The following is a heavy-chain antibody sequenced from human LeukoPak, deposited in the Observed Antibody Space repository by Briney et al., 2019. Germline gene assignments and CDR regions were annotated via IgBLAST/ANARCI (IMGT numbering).Heavy chain of an antibody. CDR1: GFTFSSYG. CDR2: IWYDGSNK. V-gene: IGHV3-33*01. CDR3: ARVSAPYCGGDCYSDY. Sequence: PGRSLRLSCAASGFTFSSYGMHWVRQAPGKGLEWVAVIWYDGSNKYYADSVKGRFTISRDNSKNTLYLQMNSLRAEDTAVYYCARVSAPYCGGDCYSDYWGEGTLVTVSS. D-gene: IGHD2-21*02. J-gene: IGHJ4*02.